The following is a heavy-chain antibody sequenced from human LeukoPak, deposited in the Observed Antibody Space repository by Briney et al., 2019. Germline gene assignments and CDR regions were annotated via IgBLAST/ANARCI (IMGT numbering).Heavy chain of an antibody. CDR1: GFTFTTYW. Sequence: GGSLRLSCVGSGFTFTTYWMSWVRQAPGKGLEWVANIKQDGSEKYYVDSVKGRFTISRDNAKNSLYLQMNSLRAEDTAVYYCAKSTPHTAMTMDYWGQGTLVTVSS. CDR2: IKQDGSEK. D-gene: IGHD5-18*01. J-gene: IGHJ4*02. V-gene: IGHV3-7*01. CDR3: AKSTPHTAMTMDY.